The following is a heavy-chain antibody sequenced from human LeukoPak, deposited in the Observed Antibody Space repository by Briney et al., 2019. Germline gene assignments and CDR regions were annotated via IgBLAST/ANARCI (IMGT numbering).Heavy chain of an antibody. CDR1: GGTFRSYA. J-gene: IGHJ5*02. V-gene: IGHV1-46*01. D-gene: IGHD3-22*01. CDR3: ARDNSVDDNAWWFDP. Sequence: ASMKVSCKASGGTFRSYAISWVRQAPGQGLEWMGLINPTGDSTDYAQKFQGRVTMTSDMSTSTDYLELSSLRSEATAIYYCARDNSVDDNAWWFDPWGQGTLVTVSS. CDR2: INPTGDST.